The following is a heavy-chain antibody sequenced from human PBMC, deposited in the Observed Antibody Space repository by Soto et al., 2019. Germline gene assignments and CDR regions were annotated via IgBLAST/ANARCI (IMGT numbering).Heavy chain of an antibody. D-gene: IGHD6-6*01. V-gene: IGHV1-69*02. CDR2: IIPILGIA. Sequence: GASVKVSCKASRGTFSSYTISWVRQAPGQGLEWMGRIIPILGIANYAQKFQGRVTITADKSTSTAYMELSSLRSEDTAVYYCASGIAARPHPTQNDAFDIWGQGTMVTVSS. CDR1: RGTFSSYT. CDR3: ASGIAARPHPTQNDAFDI. J-gene: IGHJ3*02.